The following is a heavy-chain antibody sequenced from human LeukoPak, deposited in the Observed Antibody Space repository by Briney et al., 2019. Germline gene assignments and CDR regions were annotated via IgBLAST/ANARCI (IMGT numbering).Heavy chain of an antibody. CDR3: AKLRTAMVYYFDY. D-gene: IGHD2-21*02. V-gene: IGHV3-23*01. J-gene: IGHJ4*02. CDR2: ISGSGGST. CDR1: GFTFSSYT. Sequence: PGRSLRLSCAASGFTFSSYTMHWVRQAPGKGLEWVSAISGSGGSTYYADSVKGRFTISRDNSKNTLYLQMNSLRAEDTAVYYCAKLRTAMVYYFDYWGQGTLVTVSS.